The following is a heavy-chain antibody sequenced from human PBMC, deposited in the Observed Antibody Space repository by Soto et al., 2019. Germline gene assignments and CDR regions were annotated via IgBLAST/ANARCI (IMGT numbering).Heavy chain of an antibody. D-gene: IGHD5-18*01. J-gene: IGHJ4*02. V-gene: IGHV3-33*01. CDR3: ARDGYSYDIDF. CDR2: IWYDGSNE. Sequence: QVQLVESGGGVVQPGRSLRLSCAASGFTFSNYGMHWVRQAPGKGLEWVAVIWYDGSNEDYADPVKGRFTISRDNSKNTLYLQMNSLRAEDTAVYYCARDGYSYDIDFWGQGTLVTVSS. CDR1: GFTFSNYG.